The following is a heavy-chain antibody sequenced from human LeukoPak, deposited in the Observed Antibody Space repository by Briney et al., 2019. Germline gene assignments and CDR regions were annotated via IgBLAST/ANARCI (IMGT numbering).Heavy chain of an antibody. J-gene: IGHJ4*02. CDR1: GGSISSDY. CDR2: IYYRGST. CDR3: ARGRRVLAYYFDY. D-gene: IGHD1-14*01. Sequence: SETLSLTCTVSGGSISSDYWSWIRQPPGKGLEWIGYIYYRGSTNYNPSLKSRVTISVDTSKNQFSLKLSSVTAADTAVYYCARGRRVLAYYFDYWGQGTLVTVSS. V-gene: IGHV4-59*12.